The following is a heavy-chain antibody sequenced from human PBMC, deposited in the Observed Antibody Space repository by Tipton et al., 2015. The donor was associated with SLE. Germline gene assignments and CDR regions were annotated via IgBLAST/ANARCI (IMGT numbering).Heavy chain of an antibody. Sequence: SLRLSCAASGFIFSHYIMHWVRQPPGKGLEWVALISYDGSNKYYADSVKGRFTISRDNAKNSLFLQLNSLRAEDTAVYFCARDYGGNGALDYWGQGTQVTVSS. CDR3: ARDYGGNGALDY. CDR2: ISYDGSNK. CDR1: GFIFSHYI. D-gene: IGHD4-23*01. V-gene: IGHV3-30-3*01. J-gene: IGHJ4*02.